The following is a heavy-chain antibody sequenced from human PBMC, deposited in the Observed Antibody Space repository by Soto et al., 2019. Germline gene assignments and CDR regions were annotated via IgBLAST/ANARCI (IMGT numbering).Heavy chain of an antibody. D-gene: IGHD6-13*01. J-gene: IGHJ6*03. CDR1: GYTFTSYY. V-gene: IGHV1-46*01. Sequence: ASVKVSCKASGYTFTSYYMHWVRQAPGQGLEWMGIINPSGGSTSYAQKFQGRVTMTRDTSTSTVYMELSSLRSEDTAVYYCAREESSSWTRYYYYYMDVWGKGTTVTVSS. CDR2: INPSGGST. CDR3: AREESSSWTRYYYYYMDV.